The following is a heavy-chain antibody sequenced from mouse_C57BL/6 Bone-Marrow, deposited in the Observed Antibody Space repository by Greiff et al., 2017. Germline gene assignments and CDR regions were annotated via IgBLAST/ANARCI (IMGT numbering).Heavy chain of an antibody. J-gene: IGHJ2*01. CDR2: INSDGGST. Sequence: EVQRVESGGGLVQPGESLKLSCESNEYEFPSHDMSWVRKTPEKRLELVAAINSDGGSTYYPDTMERRFIISRDNTKKTLYLQMSSLRSEDTSVYYCARHETIVTTKDYWGQGTTLTVSS. V-gene: IGHV5-2*01. CDR3: ARHETIVTTKDY. CDR1: EYEFPSHD. D-gene: IGHD2-5*01.